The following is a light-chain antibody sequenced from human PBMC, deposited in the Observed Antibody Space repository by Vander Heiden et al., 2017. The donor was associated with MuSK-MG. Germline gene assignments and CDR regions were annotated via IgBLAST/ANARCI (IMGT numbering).Light chain of an antibody. CDR3: QQENYYSRT. V-gene: IGKV1-5*01. CDR2: DAS. CDR1: QSISSW. J-gene: IGKJ1*01. Sequence: DIQMTQSPSTLSASVGDRVTITCRASQSISSWLAWYQQKPGRAPKLLIYDASTLESGVPSRFSGSGSGTAFTLTISSLQPEDFATYYCQQENYYSRTFGQGTTVDIK.